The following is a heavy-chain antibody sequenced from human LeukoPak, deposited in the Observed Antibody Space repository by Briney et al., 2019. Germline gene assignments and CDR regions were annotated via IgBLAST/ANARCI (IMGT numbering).Heavy chain of an antibody. Sequence: PSETLPLTCTVSGGSISSYYWSWIRQPPGKGLEWIGEINHSGSTNYNPSLKSRVTISVDTSKNQFSLKLSSVTAADTAVYYCARGIRWDYGSGSPFDYWGQGTLVTVSS. V-gene: IGHV4-34*01. CDR2: INHSGST. D-gene: IGHD3-10*01. J-gene: IGHJ4*02. CDR3: ARGIRWDYGSGSPFDY. CDR1: GGSISSYY.